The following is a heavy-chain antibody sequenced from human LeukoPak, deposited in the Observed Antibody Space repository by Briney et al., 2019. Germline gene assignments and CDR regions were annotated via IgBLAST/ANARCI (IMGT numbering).Heavy chain of an antibody. CDR2: IYYSGST. J-gene: IGHJ5*02. D-gene: IGHD1-26*01. Sequence: SETLSLTCTVSGGSISSSSYYWGWIRQPPGKGLEWIGSIYYSGSTYYNPSLKSRVTISVDTSKNPFSLNMSSVTAADTAVYYCAKIVGAPNWFDPWGQGTLVSVSS. CDR1: GGSISSSSYY. CDR3: AKIVGAPNWFDP. V-gene: IGHV4-39*07.